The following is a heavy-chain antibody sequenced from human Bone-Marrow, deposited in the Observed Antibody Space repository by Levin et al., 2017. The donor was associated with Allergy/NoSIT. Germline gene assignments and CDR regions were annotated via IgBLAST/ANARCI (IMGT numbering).Heavy chain of an antibody. CDR2: INPDSGGT. Sequence: ASVKVSCKASGYAFTGFYIHWVRQAPGQGLEWMGRINPDSGGTSYAQRFQGRVTMTRDTPISSAYMELSSLRSDDTAVYYGEMWGLYDVLTTASTEHYWGRGTLVTVSS. D-gene: IGHD3-9*01. J-gene: IGHJ4*02. V-gene: IGHV1-2*06. CDR3: EMWGLYDVLTTASTEHY. CDR1: GYAFTGFY.